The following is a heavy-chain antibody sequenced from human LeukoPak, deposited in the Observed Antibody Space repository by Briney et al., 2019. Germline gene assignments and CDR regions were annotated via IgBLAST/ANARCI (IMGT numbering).Heavy chain of an antibody. D-gene: IGHD3-22*01. CDR3: ARRSSGIDY. V-gene: IGHV3-48*01. CDR2: ISSSSSTI. Sequence: GGSLRLSCAASGFTFSSYSMNWVRQAPGKGLEWVSYISSSSSTIYYADSVKGRFTISRDNAKNSLYLQMNILRAEDTAVYYCARRSSGIDYWGQGTLVTVSS. J-gene: IGHJ4*02. CDR1: GFTFSSYS.